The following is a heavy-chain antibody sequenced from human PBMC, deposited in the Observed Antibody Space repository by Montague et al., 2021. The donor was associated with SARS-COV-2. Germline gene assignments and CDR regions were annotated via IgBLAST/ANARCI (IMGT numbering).Heavy chain of an antibody. V-gene: IGHV3-48*03. Sequence: SLRLSCAASGFTFSYFEMNWVRQAPGKGLEWISYISGAGTTIYYADSVKGRFTISRDNAKNSLYLQMNSLRAEDTAVYYCARDPVITDGISYYWGQGTLVTVSS. CDR2: ISGAGTTI. CDR1: GFTFSYFE. CDR3: ARDPVITDGISYY. D-gene: IGHD3-22*01. J-gene: IGHJ4*02.